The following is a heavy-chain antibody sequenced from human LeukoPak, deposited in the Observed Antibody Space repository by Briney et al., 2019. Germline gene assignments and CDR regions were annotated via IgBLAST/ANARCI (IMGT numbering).Heavy chain of an antibody. J-gene: IGHJ4*02. CDR3: AQSIAAAGFDY. Sequence: ASVKVSCKASGYTFTSYGISWVRQAPGQGLEWMGWISAYNGNTNYAQKLQGRVTMTEDTSTDTAYMELSSLRSEDTAVYYCAQSIAAAGFDYWGQGTLVTVSS. D-gene: IGHD6-13*01. V-gene: IGHV1-18*01. CDR1: GYTFTSYG. CDR2: ISAYNGNT.